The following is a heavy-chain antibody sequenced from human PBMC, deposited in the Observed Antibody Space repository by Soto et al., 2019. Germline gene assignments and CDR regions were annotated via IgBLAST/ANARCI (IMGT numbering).Heavy chain of an antibody. CDR1: GYNFMRYG. CDR2: INVDNGET. CDR3: ARWISGGYSDWFDP. D-gene: IGHD1-26*01. Sequence: QVQLVQSGAEVKKPGASVKVSCKASGYNFMRYGFTWVQQAPGQGLEWMGWINVDNGETKYPQKIQGRVTMTTDTSTSTVYMELRSLTSDDPAVYYCARWISGGYSDWFDPWGHGTLVTVSS. J-gene: IGHJ5*02. V-gene: IGHV1-18*04.